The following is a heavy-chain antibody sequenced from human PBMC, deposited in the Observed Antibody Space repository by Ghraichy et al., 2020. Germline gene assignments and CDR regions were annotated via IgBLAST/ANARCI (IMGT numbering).Heavy chain of an antibody. CDR3: ARDDYGDYEYYYYGMDV. Sequence: GESLNISCAASGFTFSSYSMNWVRQAPGKGLEWVSSISSSSSYIYYADSVKGRFTISRDNAKNSLYLQMNSLRAEDTAVYYCARDDYGDYEYYYYGMDVWGQGTTVTVSS. CDR1: GFTFSSYS. D-gene: IGHD4-17*01. J-gene: IGHJ6*02. CDR2: ISSSSSYI. V-gene: IGHV3-21*01.